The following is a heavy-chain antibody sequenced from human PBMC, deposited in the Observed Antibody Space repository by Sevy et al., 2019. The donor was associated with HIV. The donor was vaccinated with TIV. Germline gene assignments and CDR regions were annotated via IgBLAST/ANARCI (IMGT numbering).Heavy chain of an antibody. D-gene: IGHD3-3*01. V-gene: IGHV3-21*01. CDR1: GFTFRSYS. CDR2: ISDSSNYI. Sequence: GGSLRLSCAASGFTFRSYSMNWVRQAPGKGLEWVSSISDSSNYIYYGESVKGRFTISRDNAKKSLFLQMNSLRAEDTAVFYCARDMTIFGVVVGMDVWGQGTTVTVSS. CDR3: ARDMTIFGVVVGMDV. J-gene: IGHJ6*02.